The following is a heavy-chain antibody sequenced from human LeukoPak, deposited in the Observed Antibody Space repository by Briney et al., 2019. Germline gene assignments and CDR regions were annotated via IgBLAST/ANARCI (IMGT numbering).Heavy chain of an antibody. V-gene: IGHV3-30-3*01. CDR1: GFTFTSYA. CDR2: ISSDGNTQ. Sequence: GGSLRLSCAASGFTFTSYAMHWVRQAPGKGLEWAAVISSDGNTQYYADSVEGRFTISRDNSNNTLYLQMNSLRADDTAIYYCARRRIVGSIDDAFDIWGQGTMVTLSS. CDR3: ARRRIVGSIDDAFDI. D-gene: IGHD1-26*01. J-gene: IGHJ3*02.